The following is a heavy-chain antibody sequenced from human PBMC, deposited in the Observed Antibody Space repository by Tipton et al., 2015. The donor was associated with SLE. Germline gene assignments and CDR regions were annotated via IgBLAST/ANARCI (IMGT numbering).Heavy chain of an antibody. J-gene: IGHJ4*02. D-gene: IGHD2-2*01. CDR1: GGSITNYY. Sequence: TLSLTCTVSGGSITNYYWGWVRQPAGKGLEWIGRICCGGSTKYNPSLDSRVSLSVDASKDQFSLKLSSVTAADTAVYYCVVCSPSSCSYFDYWGQGRLVNVSS. V-gene: IGHV4-4*07. CDR3: VVCSPSSCSYFDY. CDR2: ICCGGST.